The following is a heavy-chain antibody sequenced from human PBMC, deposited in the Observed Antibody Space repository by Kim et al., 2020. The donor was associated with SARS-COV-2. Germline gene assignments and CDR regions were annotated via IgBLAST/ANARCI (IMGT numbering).Heavy chain of an antibody. Sequence: IYYADSVKRRFTISRDNAKNSLYLQMNSLRAEDTAVYYCARGYESWYFDLWGRGTLVTVSS. CDR2: I. D-gene: IGHD3-16*01. J-gene: IGHJ2*01. CDR3: ARGYESWYFDL. V-gene: IGHV3-21*01.